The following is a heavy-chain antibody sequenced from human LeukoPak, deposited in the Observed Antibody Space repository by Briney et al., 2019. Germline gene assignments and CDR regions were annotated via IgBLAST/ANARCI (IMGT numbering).Heavy chain of an antibody. V-gene: IGHV4-59*08. CDR2: IYYSGST. CDR3: ARGPIVVVAATFGAFDI. D-gene: IGHD2-15*01. J-gene: IGHJ3*02. Sequence: SETLSLTCTVSGGSISSYYWSRIRQPPGKGLEWIGYIYYSGSTNYNPSLKSRVTISVDTSKNQFSLKLSSVTAADTAVYYCARGPIVVVAATFGAFDIWGQGTMVTVSS. CDR1: GGSISSYY.